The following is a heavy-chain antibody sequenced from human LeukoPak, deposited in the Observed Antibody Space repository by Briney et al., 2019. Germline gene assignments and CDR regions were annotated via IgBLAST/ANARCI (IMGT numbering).Heavy chain of an antibody. D-gene: IGHD1-7*01. CDR1: GYTFTSYY. J-gene: IGHJ3*02. V-gene: IGHV1-46*01. CDR2: INPSGGST. Sequence: ASVKVSCKASGYTFTSYYMHWVRQAPGQGLEWMGVINPSGGSTSYAQKFQGRVTMTRDMSTSTVYMELSSLRSEDTAVYYCARGSPHNSNYWVAFDIWGQGTMVTVSS. CDR3: ARGSPHNSNYWVAFDI.